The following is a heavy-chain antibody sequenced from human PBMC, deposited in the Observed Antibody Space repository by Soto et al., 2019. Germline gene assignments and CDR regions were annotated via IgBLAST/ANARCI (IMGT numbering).Heavy chain of an antibody. Sequence: QVQLVESGGGVVQPGRSLRLSCAASGFTFNNYGIHWVRQAPGKGLEWVAVISNDGDDKYYADSVKGRFTISRDNSRNTLYLQMNSLRPEDTAMYYCAKEGIELWSAFDYWGQGTLVTVSS. CDR1: GFTFNNYG. CDR2: ISNDGDDK. D-gene: IGHD5-18*01. J-gene: IGHJ4*02. V-gene: IGHV3-30*18. CDR3: AKEGIELWSAFDY.